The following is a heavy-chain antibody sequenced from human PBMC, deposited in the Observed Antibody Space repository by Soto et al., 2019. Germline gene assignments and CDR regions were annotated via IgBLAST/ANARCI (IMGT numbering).Heavy chain of an antibody. CDR3: AKGGRQWLVISDFNY. D-gene: IGHD6-19*01. J-gene: IGHJ4*02. CDR1: GFTFSDYA. CDR2: VSHDGRNT. Sequence: VQLVESGGGVVQPGRSLRLSCAASGFTFSDYAMHWVRQATGKGLEWVAVVSHDGRNTHYADSVKGRFTISRDSSKNTVSLEMTSLRAEDTTVYYSAKGGRQWLVISDFNYWGQGALVTVSS. V-gene: IGHV3-30*18.